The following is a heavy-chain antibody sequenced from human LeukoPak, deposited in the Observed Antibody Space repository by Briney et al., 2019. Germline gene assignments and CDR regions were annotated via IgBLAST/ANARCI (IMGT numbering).Heavy chain of an antibody. CDR1: GFTFSSYW. CDR2: IKQDGSEK. V-gene: IGHV3-7*01. D-gene: IGHD2-21*02. CDR3: ARDTLTAEGNYFDY. J-gene: IGHJ4*02. Sequence: GRSLRLSCAASGFTFSSYWMSWVRQAPGKGLEWVANIKQDGSEKYYVDSVKGRFTISRDNAKNSLYLQMNSLRAEDTAVYYCARDTLTAEGNYFDYWGQGTLVTVSS.